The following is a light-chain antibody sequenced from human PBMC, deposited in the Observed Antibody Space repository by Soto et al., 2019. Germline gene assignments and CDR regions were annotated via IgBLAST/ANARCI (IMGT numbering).Light chain of an antibody. V-gene: IGKV3-11*01. CDR3: QQYEDWPPIT. CDR1: QSVSSY. J-gene: IGKJ5*01. CDR2: DAS. Sequence: EIVLKQSPATLSLSPGERATLSCRASQSVSSYLAWYQQRPGQAPRLLIYDASNRATGVPARFSGSGSATEFTLTISSLQSEDSAVYYCQQYEDWPPITFGQGTRLEI.